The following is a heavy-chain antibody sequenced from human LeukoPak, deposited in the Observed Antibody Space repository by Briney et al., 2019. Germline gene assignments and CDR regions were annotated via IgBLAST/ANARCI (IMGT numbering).Heavy chain of an antibody. Sequence: SETLSLTCAVYGGSFSGYYWSWIRQPPGKGLEWSGEINHSGSTNYNPSLKSRVAISVDTSKNQFSLKLSSVTAADTAVYYCAGGYYYDSSGYYWPVWGQGTTVTVSS. CDR3: AGGYYYDSSGYYWPV. CDR2: INHSGST. J-gene: IGHJ6*02. D-gene: IGHD3-22*01. CDR1: GGSFSGYY. V-gene: IGHV4-34*01.